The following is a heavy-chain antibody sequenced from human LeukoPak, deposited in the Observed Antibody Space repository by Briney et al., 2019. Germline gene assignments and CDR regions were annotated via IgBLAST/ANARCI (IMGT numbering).Heavy chain of an antibody. CDR1: GGSISSYY. J-gene: IGHJ6*03. CDR3: AREYRAMVRGVIITPYYYMDV. CDR2: IYTSGST. V-gene: IGHV4-4*07. D-gene: IGHD3-10*01. Sequence: PSDTLSLTCTVSGGSISSYYWSWIRQPARKGLEWIGRIYTSGSTNYNPSLKSRVTMSVDTSKNQFSLKLSSVTAADTAVYYCAREYRAMVRGVIITPYYYMDVWGKGTTVTISS.